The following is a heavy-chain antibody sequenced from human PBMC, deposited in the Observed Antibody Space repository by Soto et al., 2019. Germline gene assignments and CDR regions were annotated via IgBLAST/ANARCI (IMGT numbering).Heavy chain of an antibody. CDR3: ARGIMYNSGWSADFDI. V-gene: IGHV1-18*01. Sequence: SSVKVSCKASGYTFTSYGISWVRQAPGQGLEWMGWISAYNGNTNYAQKLQGRVTMTTDTSTSTAYMELRSLRSDDTAVYYCARGIMYNSGWSADFDILCQRTMVTVSS. CDR2: ISAYNGNT. J-gene: IGHJ3*02. D-gene: IGHD6-19*01. CDR1: GYTFTSYG.